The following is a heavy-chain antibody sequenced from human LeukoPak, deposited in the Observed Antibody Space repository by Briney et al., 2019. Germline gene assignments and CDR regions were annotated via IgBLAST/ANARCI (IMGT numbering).Heavy chain of an antibody. CDR1: GFTFDDYA. V-gene: IGHV3-9*01. Sequence: GGTLRLSCAASGFTFDDYAMHWVRQAPGKGLEWVSGISWNSGSIGYADSVKGRFTISRDNAKNSLYLQMNSLRAEDTALYYCAKATYYGLFDYWGQGTLVTVSS. D-gene: IGHD3-10*01. CDR2: ISWNSGSI. CDR3: AKATYYGLFDY. J-gene: IGHJ4*02.